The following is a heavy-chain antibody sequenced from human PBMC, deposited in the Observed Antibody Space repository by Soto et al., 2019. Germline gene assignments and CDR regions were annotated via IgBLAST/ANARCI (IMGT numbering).Heavy chain of an antibody. CDR1: GFTFSSYS. Sequence: GGSLRLSCAASGFTFSSYSMNWVRQAPGKGLEWVSYISSSSSTIYYADSVKGRFTISRDNAKNSLYLQMNSLRDEDTAVYYCARDAYSSSWYRWFDPWGQGTLVTVSS. CDR2: ISSSSSTI. D-gene: IGHD6-13*01. J-gene: IGHJ5*02. V-gene: IGHV3-48*02. CDR3: ARDAYSSSWYRWFDP.